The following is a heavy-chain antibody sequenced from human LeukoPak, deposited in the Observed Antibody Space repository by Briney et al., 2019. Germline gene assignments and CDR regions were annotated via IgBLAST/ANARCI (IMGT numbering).Heavy chain of an antibody. V-gene: IGHV4-31*03. CDR2: IYNSGNS. Sequence: SETLSLTCTVSGGSISSGGYYWSWIRQHPGKGLEWIGYIYNSGNSYYNPSLKSRVTISVDTSKNQFSLKLSSVTAADTAVYYCARSLERRDTIFGINDYWGQGTLVTVSS. D-gene: IGHD3-3*01. CDR1: GGSISSGGYY. J-gene: IGHJ4*02. CDR3: ARSLERRDTIFGINDY.